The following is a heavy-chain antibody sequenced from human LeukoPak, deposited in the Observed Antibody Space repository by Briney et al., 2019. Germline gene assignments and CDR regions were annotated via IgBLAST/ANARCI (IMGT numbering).Heavy chain of an antibody. Sequence: PGGSLRLSCAASGFIFSDYYMSWIRQAPGKGLEWLSFISSGGSTIYYADSVKGRFTISRDNAKNSLYLQMNSLRAEDTAVYYCARGGPVDPLRYFDWAPYFDLWGRGTLVTVSS. V-gene: IGHV3-11*04. J-gene: IGHJ2*01. CDR1: GFIFSDYY. CDR2: ISSGGSTI. D-gene: IGHD3-9*01. CDR3: ARGGPVDPLRYFDWAPYFDL.